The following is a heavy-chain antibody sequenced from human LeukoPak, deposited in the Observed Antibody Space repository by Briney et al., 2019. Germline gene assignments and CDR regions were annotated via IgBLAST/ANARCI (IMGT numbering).Heavy chain of an antibody. CDR2: IRFDGTSE. Sequence: GGSLRLSCAASGFTFSNFGMHWVRQAPGKGLEWVAFIRFDGTSEFYADSVKARFTISRDNSQNTVSLQLNNLRIEDTALYYCAETSLSDPSGHYYYMDVWGKGTTVTVSS. D-gene: IGHD3-3*01. V-gene: IGHV3-30*02. CDR3: AETSLSDPSGHYYYMDV. CDR1: GFTFSNFG. J-gene: IGHJ6*03.